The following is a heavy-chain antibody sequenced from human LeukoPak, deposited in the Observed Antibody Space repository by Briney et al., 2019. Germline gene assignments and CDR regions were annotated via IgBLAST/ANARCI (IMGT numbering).Heavy chain of an antibody. CDR2: IYYSGST. J-gene: IGHJ3*02. V-gene: IGHV4-59*01. CDR1: GGSISSYY. D-gene: IGHD2-15*01. CDR3: ARDRSGGRGGAFDI. Sequence: IPSETLSLTCTVSGGSISSYYWSWIRQPPGKGLEWIGYIYYSGSTNYNPSLKSRVTISVDTSKNQFSLKLSSVTAADTAVYYCARDRSGGRGGAFDIWGQGTMVTVSS.